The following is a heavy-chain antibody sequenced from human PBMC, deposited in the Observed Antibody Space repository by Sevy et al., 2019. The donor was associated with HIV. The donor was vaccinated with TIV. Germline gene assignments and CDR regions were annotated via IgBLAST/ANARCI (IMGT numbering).Heavy chain of an antibody. V-gene: IGHV3-49*03. CDR3: TRHPYYDSSGYYYDY. J-gene: IGHJ4*02. D-gene: IGHD3-22*01. Sequence: GGSLRLSCTASGFTFGDYAMSWFRQAPGKGLEWVGFIRSKAYSGTTEYAASVKGRFTISRDDSKSIAYMQMNSLKTEDTAVYYCTRHPYYDSSGYYYDYWGQGTLVTVSS. CDR2: IRSKAYSGTT. CDR1: GFTFGDYA.